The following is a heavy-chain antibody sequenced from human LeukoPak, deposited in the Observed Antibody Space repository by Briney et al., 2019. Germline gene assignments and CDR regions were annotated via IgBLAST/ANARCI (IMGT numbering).Heavy chain of an antibody. J-gene: IGHJ6*02. CDR1: GYTFTSYD. CDR2: MNPNRGNT. CDR3: ARELRSTYYYYYGMDV. Sequence: GASVKVSCKASGYTFTSYDINWVRQATGQGLEWMGWMNPNRGNTGYAQKFQGRVTMTRNTSISTAYMELSSLRSEDTAVYYCARELRSTYYYYYGMDVWGQGTTVTVSS. V-gene: IGHV1-8*01. D-gene: IGHD5/OR15-5a*01.